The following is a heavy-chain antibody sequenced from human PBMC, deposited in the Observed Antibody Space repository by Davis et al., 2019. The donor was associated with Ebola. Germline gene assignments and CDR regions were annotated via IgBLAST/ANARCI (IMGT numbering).Heavy chain of an antibody. CDR1: GFTFSTYS. D-gene: IGHD4-17*01. Sequence: GESLKISCAASGFTFSTYSMSWVRQAPGKGLEWVSSISSDSDYIYYADSLKGRFTISRDNAKNAVYLRMNSLRAEDTAVYYCARHDYAEPFDYWGQGTLVTVSS. CDR3: ARHDYAEPFDY. CDR2: ISSDSDYI. J-gene: IGHJ4*02. V-gene: IGHV3-21*04.